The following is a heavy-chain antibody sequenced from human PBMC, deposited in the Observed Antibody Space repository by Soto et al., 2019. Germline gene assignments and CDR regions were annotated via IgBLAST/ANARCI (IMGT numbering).Heavy chain of an antibody. CDR1: GFTFSSYS. CDR3: AREVVVITYDAFDI. V-gene: IGHV3-48*02. D-gene: IGHD3-22*01. CDR2: ISSSSSTI. Sequence: GSLRLSCAASGFTFSSYSINWVRQAPGKGLECVSYISSSSSTIYYADSVKGRFTNSRDNAKNSLYLQMNSLRDEDTAVYYCAREVVVITYDAFDIWGQGTMVTVSS. J-gene: IGHJ3*02.